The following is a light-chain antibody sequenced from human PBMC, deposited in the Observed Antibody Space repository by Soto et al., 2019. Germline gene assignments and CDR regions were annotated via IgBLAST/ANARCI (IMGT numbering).Light chain of an antibody. Sequence: QSVLTQPTSVSGAPRQRVTISCSGSNSNIGNNAVNWYQQLPGKAPKLLIYYDDLLPSGVSDRFSGSKSGTSASLAISGLQSEDEAGYYCAAWDDSLNGPVFGGGTKLTVL. CDR1: NSNIGNNA. CDR3: AAWDDSLNGPV. V-gene: IGLV1-36*01. J-gene: IGLJ2*01. CDR2: YDD.